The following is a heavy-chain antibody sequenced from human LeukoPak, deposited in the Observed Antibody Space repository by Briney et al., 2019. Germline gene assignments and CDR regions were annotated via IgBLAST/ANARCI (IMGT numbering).Heavy chain of an antibody. CDR3: ATDDILTGSSEFDC. Sequence: ASVKVSCKASGDTFINYYMHWVRQAPGQGLEWMGIINPSGGSVSYAQKFQGRVTMTRDTSTSTVYMDLSSLRSEDTAVYYCATDDILTGSSEFDCWGQGTLVTVSS. D-gene: IGHD3-9*01. CDR2: INPSGGSV. CDR1: GDTFINYY. V-gene: IGHV1-46*01. J-gene: IGHJ4*02.